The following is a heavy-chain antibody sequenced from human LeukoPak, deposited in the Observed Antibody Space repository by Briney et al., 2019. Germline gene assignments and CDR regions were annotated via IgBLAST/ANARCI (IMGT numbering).Heavy chain of an antibody. CDR2: INHSGST. CDR1: GGSFSGYY. J-gene: IGHJ6*02. Sequence: SETLSLTCAVYGGSFSGYYWSWIRQPPGKGLGWIGEINHSGSTNYNPSLKSRVTISVDTSKNQFSLKLSSVTAADTAVYYCARSADYYGSGSYRRYYYYGMDVWGQGTTVTVSS. CDR3: ARSADYYGSGSYRRYYYYGMDV. D-gene: IGHD3-10*01. V-gene: IGHV4-34*01.